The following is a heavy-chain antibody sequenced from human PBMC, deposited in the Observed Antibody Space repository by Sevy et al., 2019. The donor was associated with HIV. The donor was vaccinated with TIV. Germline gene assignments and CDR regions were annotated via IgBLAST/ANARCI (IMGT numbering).Heavy chain of an antibody. CDR2: LSFGCGKI. Sequence: LSLTCAASGFAFYEYSMSWIRQAPGKGLEWVATLSFGCGKINYADSVKGRFTISRDNSKNSFYLQMDNLRVEDTALYYCAREGCSRPHDYWGQGTRVTVSS. CDR1: GFAFYEYS. CDR3: AREGCSRPHDY. D-gene: IGHD2-8*01. V-gene: IGHV3-23*01. J-gene: IGHJ4*02.